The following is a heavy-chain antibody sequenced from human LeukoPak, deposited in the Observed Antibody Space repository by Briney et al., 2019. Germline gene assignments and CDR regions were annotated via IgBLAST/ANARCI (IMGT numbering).Heavy chain of an antibody. J-gene: IGHJ5*02. V-gene: IGHV4-34*01. Sequence: PSETLSLTCAVYGGSFSGYYWSWIRQPPGKALEWIGEINHSGSTNYNPSLKSRVTMSVDTSKNQFSLKLSSVTAADTAVYYCARDRAYWFDPWGQGTLVTVSS. CDR1: GGSFSGYY. CDR3: ARDRAYWFDP. CDR2: INHSGST. D-gene: IGHD3-10*01.